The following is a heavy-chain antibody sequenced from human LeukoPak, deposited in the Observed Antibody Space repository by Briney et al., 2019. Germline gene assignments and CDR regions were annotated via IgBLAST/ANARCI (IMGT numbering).Heavy chain of an antibody. Sequence: HPGGSLRLSCAASGFTFSHYAMHWVRQAPGKGLEWVAVIWYDGSHDTYTDSVKGRFTVSRDNFKNALHLQMNSLRVEDTAVYYCAKERDYCSSSGCHKRGIDYWGQGTLVTVSS. CDR3: AKERDYCSSSGCHKRGIDY. CDR2: IWYDGSHD. V-gene: IGHV3-33*06. CDR1: GFTFSHYA. D-gene: IGHD2-2*01. J-gene: IGHJ4*02.